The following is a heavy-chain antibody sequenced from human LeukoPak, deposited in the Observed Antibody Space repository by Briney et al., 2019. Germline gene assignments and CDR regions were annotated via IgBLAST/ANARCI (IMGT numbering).Heavy chain of an antibody. D-gene: IGHD5-24*01. V-gene: IGHV3-21*01. CDR3: ARVWASGDGYSFDY. Sequence: GGSLRLSCAASGFTFSSYSMNWVRQALGKGLEWVSSISSSSSYIYYADSVKGRFTISRDNAKNSLYLQMNSLRAEDTAVYYCARVWASGDGYSFDYWGQGTLVTVSS. CDR2: ISSSSSYI. J-gene: IGHJ4*02. CDR1: GFTFSSYS.